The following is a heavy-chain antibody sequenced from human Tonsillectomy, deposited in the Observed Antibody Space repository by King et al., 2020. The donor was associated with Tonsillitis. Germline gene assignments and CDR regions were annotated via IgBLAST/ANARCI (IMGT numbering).Heavy chain of an antibody. CDR2: VYYSGST. V-gene: IGHV4-39*01. CDR1: GDSISRRGYF. Sequence: QLQESGPGLVKPWETLSLTCTVSGDSISRRGYFWGWIRQPPGKGLEWVAGVYYSGSTYYNPSLKSRVTASVDPSKNQFSLHLNPVTAADTAVYYCARQGVPGGNDYWGQGTLVTVSS. D-gene: IGHD2-2*01. CDR3: ARQGVPGGNDY. J-gene: IGHJ4*02.